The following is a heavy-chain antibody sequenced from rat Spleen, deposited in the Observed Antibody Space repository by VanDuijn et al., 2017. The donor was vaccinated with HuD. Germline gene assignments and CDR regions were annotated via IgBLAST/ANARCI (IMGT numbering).Heavy chain of an antibody. D-gene: IGHD1-3*01. CDR2: ISYDGSST. Sequence: EVQLVESGGGLVQPGRSLKLSCAASGFTFSNYGMAWVRQAPTKGLEWVATISYDGSSTYYRDSVKGRFTISRDNAKSTLYLQMDSLRSEDTATYDFASGSGVATAFDYWGQGVMVTVSS. J-gene: IGHJ2*01. CDR1: GFTFSNYG. V-gene: IGHV5-29*01. CDR3: ASGSGVATAFDY.